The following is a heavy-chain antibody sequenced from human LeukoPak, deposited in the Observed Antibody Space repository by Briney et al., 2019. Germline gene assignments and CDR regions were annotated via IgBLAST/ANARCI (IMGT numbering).Heavy chain of an antibody. CDR1: GFTFDDYA. Sequence: GRSLRLSCAASGFTFDDYAMHWVRQAPGKGLEWVSGISWNSGSIGYADSVKGRSTISRDNAKNSLYLQMNSLRAEDTALYYCAKDARYDSSGYYLDYWGQGTLVTVSS. CDR2: ISWNSGSI. J-gene: IGHJ4*02. V-gene: IGHV3-9*01. D-gene: IGHD3-22*01. CDR3: AKDARYDSSGYYLDY.